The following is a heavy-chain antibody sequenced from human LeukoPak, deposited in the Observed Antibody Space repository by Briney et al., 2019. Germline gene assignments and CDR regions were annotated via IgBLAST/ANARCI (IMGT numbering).Heavy chain of an antibody. Sequence: ASVKVSCKVSGYTLTELSMHWVRQAPGKGLEWMGGFDPEDGETIYAQKFQGRVTMTGDTSTDTAYMELSSLRSEATAVYYCATVNVYYGDTPRPVYNWFDPWGQGTLVTVSS. J-gene: IGHJ5*02. V-gene: IGHV1-24*01. D-gene: IGHD4-17*01. CDR3: ATVNVYYGDTPRPVYNWFDP. CDR1: GYTLTELS. CDR2: FDPEDGET.